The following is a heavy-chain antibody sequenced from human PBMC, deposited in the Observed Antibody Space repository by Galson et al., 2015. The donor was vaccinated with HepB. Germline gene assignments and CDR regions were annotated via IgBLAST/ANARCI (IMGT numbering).Heavy chain of an antibody. J-gene: IGHJ4*02. CDR3: ARHQTFGHCNTASCYNIFDY. D-gene: IGHD5-24*01. CDR1: GFTFGTYW. Sequence: SLRLSCAASGFTFGTYWMTWVRQAPGKGLEWVANIKQDGSEIYYVDSVKGRFTISRDNAKNSLFLQMKSLRAEDTAMYYCARHQTFGHCNTASCYNIFDYWGQGTLVTVSS. CDR2: IKQDGSEI. V-gene: IGHV3-7*03.